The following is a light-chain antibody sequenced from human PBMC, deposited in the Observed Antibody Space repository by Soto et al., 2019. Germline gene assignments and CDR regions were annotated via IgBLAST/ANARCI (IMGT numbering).Light chain of an antibody. Sequence: EIVMTQSPATLSGSPGERATLCCRASQSVSSNLAWYQQKPGQAPRLLIYGASTRATGIPARFSGSGSGTEFTLTISSLQSEDFAVYYCQQYNNWPPWTFGQGTKVEIK. CDR2: GAS. CDR3: QQYNNWPPWT. V-gene: IGKV3-15*01. J-gene: IGKJ1*01. CDR1: QSVSSN.